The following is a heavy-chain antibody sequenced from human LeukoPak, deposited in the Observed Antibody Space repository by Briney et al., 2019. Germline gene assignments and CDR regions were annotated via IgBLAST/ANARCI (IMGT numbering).Heavy chain of an antibody. CDR1: GFTFSSYS. V-gene: IGHV3-48*04. CDR2: ISSSGSTI. J-gene: IGHJ3*02. Sequence: GGSLRLSCAASGFTFSSYSMNWVRQAPGKGLEWVSYISSSGSTIYYADSVKGRFTISRDNAKNSLYLQMNSLRAEDTAVYYCARDEAHAFDIWGQGTMVTVPS. CDR3: ARDEAHAFDI.